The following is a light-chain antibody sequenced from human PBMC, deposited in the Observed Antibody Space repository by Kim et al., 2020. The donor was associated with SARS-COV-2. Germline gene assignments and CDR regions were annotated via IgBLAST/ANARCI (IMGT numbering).Light chain of an antibody. Sequence: EIVLTQSPATLSLSPGERATLSCRASQSVSIYLAWYQQKPGQAPRLLIYDASNRATGIPARFTGSGSGTDFSLTISSLEPEDFAVYYCQQHNNWPLTFGGGTKLEIK. CDR2: DAS. CDR3: QQHNNWPLT. J-gene: IGKJ4*01. V-gene: IGKV3-11*01. CDR1: QSVSIY.